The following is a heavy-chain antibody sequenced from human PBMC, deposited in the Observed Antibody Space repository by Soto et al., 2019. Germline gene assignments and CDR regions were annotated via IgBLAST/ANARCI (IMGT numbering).Heavy chain of an antibody. V-gene: IGHV4-59*08. CDR1: GGSISSNY. J-gene: IGHJ4*02. D-gene: IGHD2-2*01. Sequence: SETLSLTCTVSGGSISSNYWSWIRQPPGKGLEYIGYISYSGNTNYNPSLKSRVTISVDTSKNRFSLKLSSVTAADTAVYYCARRFCSGATCYEDYWGQGTLVTVSS. CDR2: ISYSGNT. CDR3: ARRFCSGATCYEDY.